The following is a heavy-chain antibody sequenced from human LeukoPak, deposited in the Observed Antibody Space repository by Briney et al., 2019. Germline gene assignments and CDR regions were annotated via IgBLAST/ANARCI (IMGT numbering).Heavy chain of an antibody. CDR2: IYTSGST. D-gene: IGHD3-3*01. Sequence: SETLSLTCTVSGGSISSYYWSWIRQPAGKGLEWIGRIYTSGSTNYNPSLKSRVTMSVDTSKNQFSLKLSSVTAADTAVHYCARDGQLRFLEWSSTYNWFDPWGQGTLVTVSS. CDR1: GGSISSYY. J-gene: IGHJ5*02. CDR3: ARDGQLRFLEWSSTYNWFDP. V-gene: IGHV4-4*07.